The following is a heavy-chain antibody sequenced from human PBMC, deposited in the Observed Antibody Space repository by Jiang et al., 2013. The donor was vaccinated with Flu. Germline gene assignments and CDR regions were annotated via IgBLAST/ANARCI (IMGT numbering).Heavy chain of an antibody. D-gene: IGHD3-10*01. Sequence: LLKPSETLSLTCTVSGYSISSGYYWGWIRQPPGKGLEWIGSIYHSGSTYYNPSLKSRVTISVDTSKNQFSLKLSSVTAADTAVYYCARDGSGSYYNWFDPWGQGTLVTVSS. J-gene: IGHJ5*02. V-gene: IGHV4-38-2*02. CDR2: IYHSGST. CDR3: ARDGSGSYYNWFDP. CDR1: GYSISSGYY.